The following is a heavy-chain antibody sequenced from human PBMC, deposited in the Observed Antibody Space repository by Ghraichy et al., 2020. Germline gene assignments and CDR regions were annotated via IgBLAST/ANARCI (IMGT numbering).Heavy chain of an antibody. CDR1: GGSISSGGYY. D-gene: IGHD3-3*01. V-gene: IGHV4-31*03. CDR3: AIRSGYIVGGMDV. CDR2: IYYSGST. Sequence: SETLSLTCTVSGGSISSGGYYWSWIRQHPGKGLEWIGYIYYSGSTSYNPSLKSRVTISVDTSKNQFSLKLSSVTAADTAVYYCAIRSGYIVGGMDVWGQGTTVTVSS. J-gene: IGHJ6*02.